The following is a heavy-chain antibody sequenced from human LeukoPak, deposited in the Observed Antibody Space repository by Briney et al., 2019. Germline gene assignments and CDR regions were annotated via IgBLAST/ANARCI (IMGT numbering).Heavy chain of an antibody. D-gene: IGHD6-19*01. CDR2: INHSVST. V-gene: IGHV4-34*01. J-gene: IGHJ4*02. CDR1: GTSFTRYY. Sequence: PSETLSLTCAVYGTSFTRYYWTSVRQSPGKGLEWIGDINHSVSTNYNPSLKSRVSISVYTSQNQFYLHLTSVTAADAAVYYCARLWYSSGWYSVALDYWSQGTLVTVSA. CDR3: ARLWYSSGWYSVALDY.